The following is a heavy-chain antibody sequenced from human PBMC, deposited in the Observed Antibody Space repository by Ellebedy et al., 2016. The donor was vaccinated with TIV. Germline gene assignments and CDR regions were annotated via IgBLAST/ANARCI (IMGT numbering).Heavy chain of an antibody. J-gene: IGHJ4*02. CDR2: IIPIFGTA. Sequence: ASVKVSCRASGGTFSSYAISWVRQAPGQGLEWMGGIIPIFGTANYAQKFQGRVTMTRDTSTSTVYMELSSLRSEDTAVYYCARDLFVPFDYWGQGTLVTVSS. CDR3: ARDLFVPFDY. CDR1: GGTFSSYA. D-gene: IGHD2-21*01. V-gene: IGHV1-69*05.